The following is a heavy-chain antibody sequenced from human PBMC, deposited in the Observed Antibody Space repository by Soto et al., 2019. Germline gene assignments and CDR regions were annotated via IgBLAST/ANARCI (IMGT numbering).Heavy chain of an antibody. D-gene: IGHD1-26*01. V-gene: IGHV1-3*01. Sequence: ASVKVSCKASGYTLSNYAIHWVRQAAGQRLEWMGCVAPGNRYTVYSQSFQGRVTITWDASATTAHMDLSSLTSEDTTVYFCTRDLLGGNPFDYWGQGTLVTVSS. J-gene: IGHJ4*02. CDR3: TRDLLGGNPFDY. CDR1: GYTLSNYA. CDR2: VAPGNRYT.